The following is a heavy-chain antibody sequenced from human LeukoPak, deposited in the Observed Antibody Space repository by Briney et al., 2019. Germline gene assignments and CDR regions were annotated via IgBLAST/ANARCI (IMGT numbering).Heavy chain of an antibody. CDR2: ISSSGSTI. CDR1: GFTFSSYE. D-gene: IGHD5-24*01. J-gene: IGHJ3*02. Sequence: GGSLRLSCAASGFTFSSYEMNWVRQAPGKGLEWVSYISSSGSTIYYADSVKGRFTISRDNAKNSLYLQMNSLRAEDTAVYYCARDPYMGYTGFGAFDIWGQGTVVTVSS. V-gene: IGHV3-48*03. CDR3: ARDPYMGYTGFGAFDI.